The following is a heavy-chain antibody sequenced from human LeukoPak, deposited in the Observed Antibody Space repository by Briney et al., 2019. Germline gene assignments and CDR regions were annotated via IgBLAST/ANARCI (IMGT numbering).Heavy chain of an antibody. CDR1: GDSITTSSYY. V-gene: IGHV4-61*01. D-gene: IGHD4-23*01. CDR3: ARALRLWGGNSGIAFDI. CDR2: IYNSGST. Sequence: PSETLSLTCTVSGDSITTSSYYWSWIRQPPGKGLEWIGYIYNSGSTNYNHSLKSRVTISEDMSNNQFSLKLSSVTAADTAVYYCARALRLWGGNSGIAFDIWGQGTMVTVSS. J-gene: IGHJ3*02.